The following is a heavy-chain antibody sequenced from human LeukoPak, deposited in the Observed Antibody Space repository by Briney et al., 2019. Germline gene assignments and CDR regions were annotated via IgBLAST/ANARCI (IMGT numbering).Heavy chain of an antibody. CDR3: ARADCSSTSCYRSWFDP. CDR2: INPSGGST. D-gene: IGHD2-2*01. Sequence: GASVKVSCKASGYTFTSYYMHWVRQAPGQGLEWMGIINPSGGSTSYAQKFQGRVTMTRDMSTSTVYMELSSLRSEDTAVYYCARADCSSTSCYRSWFDPWGQGTLVTVST. V-gene: IGHV1-46*01. CDR1: GYTFTSYY. J-gene: IGHJ5*02.